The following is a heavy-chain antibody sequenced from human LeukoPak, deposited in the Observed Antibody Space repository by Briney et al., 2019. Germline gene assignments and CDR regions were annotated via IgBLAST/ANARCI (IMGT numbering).Heavy chain of an antibody. J-gene: IGHJ4*02. V-gene: IGHV3-9*01. CDR1: GFTFDHYP. D-gene: IGHD6-19*01. CDR3: AKDTEQWVVHVYS. CDR2: MSWDSQTR. Sequence: GGSLRLSCVGSGFTFDHYPLHWVRQAPGKGLEWVAGMSWDSQTRDYAYSVRGRFTLSRVKATNSMYMQMESLTTDDTAFYYCAKDTEQWVVHVYSWGQGTRVTVSS.